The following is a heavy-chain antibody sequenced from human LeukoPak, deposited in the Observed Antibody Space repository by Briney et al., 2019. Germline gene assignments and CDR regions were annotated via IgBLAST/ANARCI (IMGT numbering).Heavy chain of an antibody. J-gene: IGHJ6*01. CDR1: GFTFSGFA. D-gene: IGHD1-26*01. CDR3: AKMKGHPLPKYYMDV. CDR2: ISVSGDNT. V-gene: IGHV3-23*01. Sequence: PGGSLRLSCAASGFTFSGFAMSWVRWTPGKGLEWVSGISVSGDNTLYADSVKGRFTISRDNSKNTLYLKMNSLRAEDTAIYYCAKMKGHPLPKYYMDVWGQGTTVTVSS.